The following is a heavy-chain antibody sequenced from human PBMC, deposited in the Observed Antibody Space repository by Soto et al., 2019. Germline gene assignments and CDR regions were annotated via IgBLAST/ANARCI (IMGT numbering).Heavy chain of an antibody. J-gene: IGHJ4*02. V-gene: IGHV1-58*01. CDR2: IVVGSGNT. CDR1: GFTFTSSA. D-gene: IGHD3-22*01. Sequence: QMQLVQSGPEVKKPGTSVKVSCKASGFTFTSSAVQWVRQARGQRLEWIGWIVVGSGNTNYAQKFQERVTITRDMSTSAAYMELSSLRSEDTAVYYCAASNYYDSSGSHGEDWGQGTLVTVSS. CDR3: AASNYYDSSGSHGED.